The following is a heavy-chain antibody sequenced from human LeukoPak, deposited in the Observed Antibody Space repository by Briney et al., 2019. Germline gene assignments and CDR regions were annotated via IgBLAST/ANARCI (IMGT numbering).Heavy chain of an antibody. CDR1: GFTFSSYA. CDR3: ANLDGGIYILTGDITSRETYFDY. CDR2: ISGSGGST. J-gene: IGHJ4*02. V-gene: IGHV3-23*01. Sequence: QPGGSLRLSCAASGFTFSSYAMSWVRQAPGKGLEWVSAISGSGGSTYYADSVKGRFTISRDNSKSTLYLQMSSLRAEDTAVYYCANLDGGIYILTGDITSRETYFDYWGQGTLVTVSS. D-gene: IGHD3-9*01.